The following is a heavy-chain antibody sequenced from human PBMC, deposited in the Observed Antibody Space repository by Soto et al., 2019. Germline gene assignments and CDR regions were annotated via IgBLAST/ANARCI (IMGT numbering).Heavy chain of an antibody. CDR1: GGTFGSYA. CDR2: IIPIPGTA. V-gene: IGHV1-69*01. D-gene: IGHD2-2*01. J-gene: IGHJ6*02. Sequence: QVQLVQSGAEVKKPGSSVKVSCTASGGTFGSYAISWVRQAPGQGLEWMGGIIPIPGTANYAQKFQGRVTIAADESTSTAYMELSSLRSEDTAVYYCARSQGSSTSLEIYYSYYYGMDVWGQGTTVTVSS. CDR3: ARSQGSSTSLEIYYSYYYGMDV.